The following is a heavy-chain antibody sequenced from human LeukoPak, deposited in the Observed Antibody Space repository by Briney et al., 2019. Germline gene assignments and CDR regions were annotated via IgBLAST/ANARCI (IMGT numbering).Heavy chain of an antibody. V-gene: IGHV4-61*02. J-gene: IGHJ4*02. CDR2: IYTSGST. CDR3: ARGTYYYDRFDY. D-gene: IGHD3-22*01. Sequence: SQTLSLTCTVSGGSISSGSYYWSWIRQPAGKGLEWIGRIYTSGSTNYNPSLKSPVTISVDTSKNQFSLKLSSVTAADTAVYYCARGTYYYDRFDYWGQGTLVTVSS. CDR1: GGSISSGSYY.